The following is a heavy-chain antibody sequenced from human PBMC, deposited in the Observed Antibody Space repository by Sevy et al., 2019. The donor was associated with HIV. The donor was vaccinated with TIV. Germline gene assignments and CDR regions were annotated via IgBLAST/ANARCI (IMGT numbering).Heavy chain of an antibody. CDR1: EFTVSSSY. D-gene: IGHD1-26*01. Sequence: GGSLRLSCAASEFTVSSSYMSWVRQAPGKGLEWVSILYSGGSTYYAASVKGRFAVSRDNSKNTLNLQMNSLRAEDTDVYYCARAGTGSYRAYFDYWGQGTLVTVSS. J-gene: IGHJ4*02. V-gene: IGHV3-53*01. CDR3: ARAGTGSYRAYFDY. CDR2: LYSGGST.